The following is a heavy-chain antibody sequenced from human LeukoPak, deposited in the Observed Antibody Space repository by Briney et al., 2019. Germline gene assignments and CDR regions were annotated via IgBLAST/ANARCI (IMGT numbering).Heavy chain of an antibody. CDR3: AKDGLWFGEFPGY. Sequence: GGSLRLSCAASGLTFSSYAMSWVRQAPGKGLEWVSAISGSGGSAYYADSVKGRFTISRDNSKNTLYLQMNSLRAEDTAVYYCAKDGLWFGEFPGYWGQGTLVTVSS. CDR1: GLTFSSYA. D-gene: IGHD3-10*01. CDR2: ISGSGGSA. V-gene: IGHV3-23*01. J-gene: IGHJ4*02.